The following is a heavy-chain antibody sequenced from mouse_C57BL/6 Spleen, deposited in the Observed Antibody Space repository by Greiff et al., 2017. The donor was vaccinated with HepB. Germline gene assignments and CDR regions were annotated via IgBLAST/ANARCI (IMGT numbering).Heavy chain of an antibody. D-gene: IGHD2-4*01. CDR3: ARGIYYDYDKDFDY. V-gene: IGHV1-54*01. CDR1: GYAFTNYL. CDR2: INPGSGGT. Sequence: QVQLKQSGAELVRPGTSVKVSCKASGYAFTNYLIEWVKQRPGQGLEWIGVINPGSGGTNYNEKFKGKATLTADKSSSTAYMQLSSLTSEDSAVYFCARGIYYDYDKDFDYWGQGTTLTVSS. J-gene: IGHJ2*01.